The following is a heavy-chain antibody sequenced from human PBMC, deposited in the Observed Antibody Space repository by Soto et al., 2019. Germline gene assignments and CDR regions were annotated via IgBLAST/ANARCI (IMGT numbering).Heavy chain of an antibody. CDR1: GFTFSLYP. V-gene: IGHV3-48*02. CDR2: ISPSNTTI. CDR3: AGVERGFCSCARCYTDVFDL. J-gene: IGHJ3*01. D-gene: IGHD2-2*01. Sequence: QLVESGGGLVQPGGSLRLSCAASGFTFSLYPMNWVRQAPGKGLEWLSYISPSNTTIYYADSVKGRFTITRDNAKDLVDRQMAGLRNDATAVYYCAGVERGFCSCARCYTDVFDLWGQGTFGTVST.